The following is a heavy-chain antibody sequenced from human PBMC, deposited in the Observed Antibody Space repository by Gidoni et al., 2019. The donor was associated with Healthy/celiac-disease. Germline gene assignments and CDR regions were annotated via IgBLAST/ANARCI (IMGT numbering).Heavy chain of an antibody. Sequence: EVQLVESGGGLVQPGGSLRLSCAASGFTFSSYAMRWVRQAPGKGLEWVSAISGRGGSTYYADSVKGRFTTSRDNPKNTLYLQMNSLRAEDTAVYYCAKISWFGGNWFDPWGQGTLVTVSS. V-gene: IGHV3-23*04. CDR3: AKISWFGGNWFDP. CDR2: ISGRGGST. D-gene: IGHD3-10*01. J-gene: IGHJ5*02. CDR1: GFTFSSYA.